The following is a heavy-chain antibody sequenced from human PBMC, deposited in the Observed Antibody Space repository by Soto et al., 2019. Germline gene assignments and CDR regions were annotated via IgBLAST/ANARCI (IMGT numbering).Heavy chain of an antibody. V-gene: IGHV1-69*13. CDR3: ARARSTSCYYGSCAFDI. J-gene: IGHJ3*02. Sequence: SVKVSCKASGGTFSSYAISCVRPAPGQGLEWMGGIIPIFGTANYAQKFQGRVTITADESTSTAYMELSSLRSEDTAVYYCARARSTSCYYGSCAFDIWGQGTMVTVSS. D-gene: IGHD2-2*01. CDR1: GGTFSSYA. CDR2: IIPIFGTA.